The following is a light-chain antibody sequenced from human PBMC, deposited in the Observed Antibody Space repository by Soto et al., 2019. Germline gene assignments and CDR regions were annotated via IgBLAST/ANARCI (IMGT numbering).Light chain of an antibody. V-gene: IGKV1-9*01. CDR3: QQVKSYPRT. J-gene: IGKJ4*01. CDR1: QAITNN. Sequence: DIHLTQSPSSLSASVGDRVTITCRASQAITNNLAWYQQKPGNPPKLLIYEESTLHSGVPSRFSGRKVGTQCILTIDSLQPEDVATYYCQQVKSYPRTVGGGTKVEIK. CDR2: EES.